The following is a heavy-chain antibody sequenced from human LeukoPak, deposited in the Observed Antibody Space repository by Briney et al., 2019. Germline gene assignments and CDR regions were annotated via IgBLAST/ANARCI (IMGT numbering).Heavy chain of an antibody. V-gene: IGHV4-59*01. CDR3: ARVKRVLITTNDAFDI. D-gene: IGHD3-22*01. CDR1: GGSINTYY. Sequence: SETLSLTCTVSGGSINTYYWSWIRQPPGEGLEWIGNIYYSGSSNYNPSLKSRVTISVDTSKNQFSVKLSSVTAADTAVYYCARVKRVLITTNDAFDIWGQGTTVTVSS. J-gene: IGHJ3*02. CDR2: IYYSGSS.